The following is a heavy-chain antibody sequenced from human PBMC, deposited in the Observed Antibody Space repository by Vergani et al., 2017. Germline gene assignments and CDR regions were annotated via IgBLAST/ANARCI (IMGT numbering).Heavy chain of an antibody. J-gene: IGHJ4*02. D-gene: IGHD5-18*01. V-gene: IGHV3-9*01. CDR2: ISWNSGSI. Sequence: EVQLVESGGGLVQPGRSLRLSCAASGFTFDDYAMHWVRQAPGKGLEWVSGISWNSGSIGYADSVKGRFTISRDNAKHSLYLQMNSLRAEDTAVYYCAREIQLWGSGYFDYWGQGTLVTVSS. CDR3: AREIQLWGSGYFDY. CDR1: GFTFDDYA.